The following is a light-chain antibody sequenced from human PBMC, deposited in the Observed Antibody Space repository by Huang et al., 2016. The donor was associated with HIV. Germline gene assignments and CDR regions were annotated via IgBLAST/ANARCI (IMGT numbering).Light chain of an antibody. CDR2: GAS. J-gene: IGKJ4*01. CDR3: QQYGSFPPKLT. V-gene: IGKV3-20*01. Sequence: EIVLTQSPGTLSLSPGERATLSCRASQSVETSYVAWYQQKPGQAPRLLIYGASSRATDIPDRFSGSWSGTDFTLTISRLEPEDFAVYYCQQYGSFPPKLTFGGGTKVEMK. CDR1: QSVETSY.